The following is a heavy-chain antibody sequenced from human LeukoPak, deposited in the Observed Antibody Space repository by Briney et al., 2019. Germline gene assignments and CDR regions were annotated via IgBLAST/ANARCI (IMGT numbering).Heavy chain of an antibody. CDR1: GFTFSSFW. CDR3: ARGGRVGASDY. Sequence: GGSLRLSCAASGFTFSSFWMTWVRQAPGEGLEWVANIKSDGSEKFYVDSVKGRFTISRDNAKNSLYLQMNSLRVEDTAVYYCARGGRVGASDYWGQGTLVTVSS. CDR2: IKSDGSEK. D-gene: IGHD1-26*01. J-gene: IGHJ4*02. V-gene: IGHV3-7*01.